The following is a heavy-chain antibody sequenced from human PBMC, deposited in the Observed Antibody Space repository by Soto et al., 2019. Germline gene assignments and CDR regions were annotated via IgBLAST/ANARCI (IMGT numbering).Heavy chain of an antibody. J-gene: IGHJ4*02. D-gene: IGHD2-15*01. CDR2: IYYSGST. CDR3: ARHTPAISISDH. V-gene: IGHV4-39*01. Sequence: VAEGTIINIGGCWIWINKPPGKGLEWIGSIYYSGSTYYNPSLKSRVTISVDTSKNQFSLKLSSVTAADTAVYYCARHTPAISISDHWGQGTLVTVSS. CDR1: EGTIINIGGC.